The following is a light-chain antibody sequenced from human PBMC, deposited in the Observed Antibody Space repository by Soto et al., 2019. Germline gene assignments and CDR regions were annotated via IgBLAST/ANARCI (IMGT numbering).Light chain of an antibody. V-gene: IGKV1-39*01. CDR1: QNIGSY. J-gene: IGKJ1*01. CDR3: QQSYITFWT. Sequence: DIHLTQSPSSLSASIGDRVTITCRASQNIGSYLSWYQQKPGKAPELLIYATSSLQSGVPSRFSGSGSGTDFTLTIRGLQPEDFATYYCQQSYITFWTFGQGTKVESK. CDR2: ATS.